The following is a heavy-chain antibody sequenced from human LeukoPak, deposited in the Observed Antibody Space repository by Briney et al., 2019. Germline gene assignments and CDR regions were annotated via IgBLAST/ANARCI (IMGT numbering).Heavy chain of an antibody. CDR1: AGSISNYY. D-gene: IGHD3-22*01. CDR3: ARDYYDSTGYYYMGGGY. V-gene: IGHV4-4*07. CDR2: IHTSGGT. Sequence: SETLSLTCSVSAGSISNYYWSWIRQPAGKGLEWLGRIHTSGGTNYNPSLKSRVTMSVDTSKNQSSLRLSSVTAADTAVYYCARDYYDSTGYYYMGGGYWGQGALVTVSS. J-gene: IGHJ4*02.